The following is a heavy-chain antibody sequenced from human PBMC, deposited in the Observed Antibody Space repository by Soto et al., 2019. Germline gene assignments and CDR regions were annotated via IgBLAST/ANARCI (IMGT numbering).Heavy chain of an antibody. V-gene: IGHV1-18*01. CDR3: ARSTGDYGIY. Sequence: QVQLVQSGAEVKKPGASVKVSCKASGYPYKSCGISGVRQAPGQGLEWMGWISAHNGNTNYAQTLQGRVTLTTDTSTSTAYMELRSLRSDDTAVYYCARSTGDYGIYWGQGTLVTVSS. CDR2: ISAHNGNT. CDR1: GYPYKSCG. D-gene: IGHD4-17*01. J-gene: IGHJ4*02.